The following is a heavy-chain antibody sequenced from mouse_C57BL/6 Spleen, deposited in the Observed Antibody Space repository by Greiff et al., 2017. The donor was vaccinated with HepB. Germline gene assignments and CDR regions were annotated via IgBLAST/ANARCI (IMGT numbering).Heavy chain of an antibody. CDR2: ILPGSGST. D-gene: IGHD1-1*01. J-gene: IGHJ4*01. V-gene: IGHV1-9*01. CDR1: GYTFTGYW. CDR3: ARGPFYYGSSHYAMDY. Sequence: QVQLQQSGAELMKPGASVKLSCKATGYTFTGYWIEWVKQRPGHGLEWIGEILPGSGSTNYNEKFKGKATFTADTSSNTAYMQLSSLTTEDSAIYYGARGPFYYGSSHYAMDYWGQGTSVTVSS.